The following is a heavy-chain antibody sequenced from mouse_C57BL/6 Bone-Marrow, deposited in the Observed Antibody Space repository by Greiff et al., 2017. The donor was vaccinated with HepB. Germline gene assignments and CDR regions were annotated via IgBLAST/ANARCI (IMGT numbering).Heavy chain of an antibody. Sequence: EVQLQQSGPELVKPGASVKISCKASGYTFTDYYMNWVKQSHGKSLEWIGDINPNNGGTSYNQKFKGKATLTVDKSSSTAYMELRSLTSEDSAVYYCAREDPWDGYYGGYWGQGTTLTVSS. V-gene: IGHV1-26*01. D-gene: IGHD2-3*01. J-gene: IGHJ2*01. CDR1: GYTFTDYY. CDR2: INPNNGGT. CDR3: AREDPWDGYYGGY.